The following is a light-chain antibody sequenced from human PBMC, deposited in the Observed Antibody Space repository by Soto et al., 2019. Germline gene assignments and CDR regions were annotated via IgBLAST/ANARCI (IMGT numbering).Light chain of an antibody. CDR1: QSVSSN. V-gene: IGKV3-15*01. CDR2: GAS. Sequence: EMVMTHSPATLSVSPWERATLSCRASQSVSSNLAWYQQKPGQAPRLLIYGASTRATGIPARFSGSGSGTEFTLTISSLQSEDFAVYYCQQYNNWPRTFGQGTKVDIK. J-gene: IGKJ1*01. CDR3: QQYNNWPRT.